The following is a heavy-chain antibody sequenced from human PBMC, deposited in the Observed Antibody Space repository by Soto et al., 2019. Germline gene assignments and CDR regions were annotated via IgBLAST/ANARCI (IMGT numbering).Heavy chain of an antibody. D-gene: IGHD2-15*01. CDR1: GGSISDYY. CDR2: IYYSGST. CDR3: AGGTWDNWFDP. J-gene: IGHJ5*02. Sequence: PSETLSLTCSVSGGSISDYYWSWIRQPPGKGLEWIGYIYYSGSTKYNPSLEGRVTMSLDTSKNQFSLNLSSVTAADTAVYYCAGGTWDNWFDPWGQGTLVTVSS. V-gene: IGHV4-59*08.